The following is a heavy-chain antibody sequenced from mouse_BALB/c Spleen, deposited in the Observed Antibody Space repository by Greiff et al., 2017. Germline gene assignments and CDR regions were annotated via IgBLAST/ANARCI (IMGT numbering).Heavy chain of an antibody. V-gene: IGHV14-3*02. Sequence: VHVKQSGAELVKPGASVKLSCTASGFNIKDTYMHWVKQRPEQGLEWIGRIDPANGNTKYDPKFQGKATITADTSSNTAYLQLSSLTSEDTAVYYCASIAYWGQGTLVTVSA. CDR3: ASIAY. CDR2: IDPANGNT. CDR1: GFNIKDTY. J-gene: IGHJ3*01.